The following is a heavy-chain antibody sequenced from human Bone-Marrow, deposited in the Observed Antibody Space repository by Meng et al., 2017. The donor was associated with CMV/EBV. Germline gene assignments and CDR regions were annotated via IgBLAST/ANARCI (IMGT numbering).Heavy chain of an antibody. J-gene: IGHJ6*02. CDR1: GYTFNSYG. Sequence: ASVKVSCKASGYTFNSYGITWVRQAPGQGLEWMGWISAYNGDTNYAQKLQGRVTMTVDTPTTTVYMELRSLRSDDTAVYYCARDKYDFWSTLYYYGMDVWAKGPRSPSP. CDR3: ARDKYDFWSTLYYYGMDV. V-gene: IGHV1-18*01. D-gene: IGHD3-3*01. CDR2: ISAYNGDT.